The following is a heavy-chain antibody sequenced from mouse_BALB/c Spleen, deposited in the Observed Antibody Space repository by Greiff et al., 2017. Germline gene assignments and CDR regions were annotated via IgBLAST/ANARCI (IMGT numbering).Heavy chain of an antibody. Sequence: EVKLMESGGGLVQPGGSLKLSCAASGFTFSSYTMSWVRQTPEKRLEWVAYISNGGGSTYYPDTVKGRFTISRDNAKNTLYLQMSSLKSEDTAMYYCAILPVPYYYAMDYWGQGTSVTVSS. V-gene: IGHV5-12-2*01. CDR1: GFTFSSYT. CDR2: ISNGGGST. J-gene: IGHJ4*01. CDR3: AILPVPYYYAMDY. D-gene: IGHD2-10*01.